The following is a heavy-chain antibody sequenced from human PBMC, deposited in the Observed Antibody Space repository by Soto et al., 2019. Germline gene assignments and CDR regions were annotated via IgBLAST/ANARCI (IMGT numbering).Heavy chain of an antibody. CDR1: GVSISSSNW. V-gene: IGHV4-4*02. D-gene: IGHD2-15*01. J-gene: IGHJ4*02. CDR3: ALSSGASFY. Sequence: QVQLQESGPGLVKPSGTLSLTCAVSGVSISSSNWWSWVRQPPGKGLEWIGEIYHSGSTNYNPSPKSRXTXPVDKAKNQSSLKLSSVTAADTAVYYCALSSGASFYWGQGTLVTVSS. CDR2: IYHSGST.